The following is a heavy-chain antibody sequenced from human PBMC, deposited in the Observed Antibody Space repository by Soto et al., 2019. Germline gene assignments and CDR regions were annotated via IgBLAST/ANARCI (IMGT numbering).Heavy chain of an antibody. J-gene: IGHJ4*02. CDR3: ARTSRGYSYGEDY. V-gene: IGHV3-30-3*01. Sequence: PGGSLRLSCAASGFTFSSYAMHWVRQAPGKGLEWVAVISYDGSNKYYADSVKGRFTISRDNSKNTLYLQMNSLRAEDTAVYYCARTSRGYSYGEDYWGQGTLVTVSS. CDR1: GFTFSSYA. D-gene: IGHD5-18*01. CDR2: ISYDGSNK.